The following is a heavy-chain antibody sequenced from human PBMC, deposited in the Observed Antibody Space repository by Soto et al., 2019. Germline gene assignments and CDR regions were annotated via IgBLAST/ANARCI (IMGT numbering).Heavy chain of an antibody. J-gene: IGHJ4*02. CDR3: AKSMIVVAPFLD. Sequence: SLPLPCTVSGGSISSGSYYWSWIRQHPGKGLEWIVYIYYSGSTYYKPSLKSRVTISVDTSKNQFSLKLSSVTAADTAVYYCAKSMIVVAPFLDWGQGTLVTVSS. V-gene: IGHV4-31*03. CDR1: GGSISSGSYY. D-gene: IGHD3-22*01. CDR2: IYYSGST.